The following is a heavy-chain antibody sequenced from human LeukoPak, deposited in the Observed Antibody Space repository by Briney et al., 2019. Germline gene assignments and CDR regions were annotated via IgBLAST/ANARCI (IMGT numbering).Heavy chain of an antibody. CDR3: AKKTTDTSTWPLDY. V-gene: IGHV3-49*04. CDR2: IRSKAYGGAT. Sequence: PGGSLRLSCTASGFTFGDYAMSWVRQAPGEGLEWVGFIRSKAYGGATEYAASVKGRFTFSRDDSKSIAYLQMNSLKTEDTAVYYCAKKTTDTSTWPLDYWGQGTLVTVSS. CDR1: GFTFGDYA. D-gene: IGHD6-13*01. J-gene: IGHJ4*02.